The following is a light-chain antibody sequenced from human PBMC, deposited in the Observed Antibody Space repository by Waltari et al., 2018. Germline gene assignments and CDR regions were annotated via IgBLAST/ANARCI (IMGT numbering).Light chain of an antibody. CDR2: KAS. J-gene: IGKJ1*01. V-gene: IGKV1-5*03. CDR3: QHQAT. Sequence: DIQMTQSPSTLSAYVGDRVTITCRASQSISNWLAWYQQKPGKAPNLLIYKASNLESGVPSRFSGSGSGTEFTLTISSLQPDDFATYYYQHQATFGQGTKVEIK. CDR1: QSISNW.